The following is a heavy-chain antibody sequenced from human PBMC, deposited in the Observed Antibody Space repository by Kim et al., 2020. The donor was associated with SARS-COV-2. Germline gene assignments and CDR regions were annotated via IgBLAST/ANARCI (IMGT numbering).Heavy chain of an antibody. V-gene: IGHV3-11*05. J-gene: IGHJ4*02. D-gene: IGHD6-19*01. CDR2: ISSSSSYT. Sequence: GGSLRLSCAASGFTFSDYYMSWIRQAPGKGLEWVSYISSSSSYTNYADSVKGRFTISRDNAKNSLYLQMNSLRAEDTAVYYCARDIGMNQLHSSGVDYWGQGTLVTVSS. CDR1: GFTFSDYY. CDR3: ARDIGMNQLHSSGVDY.